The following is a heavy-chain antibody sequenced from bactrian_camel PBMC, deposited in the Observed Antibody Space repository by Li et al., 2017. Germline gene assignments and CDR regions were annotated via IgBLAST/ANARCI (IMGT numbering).Heavy chain of an antibody. Sequence: VESGGGSVQAGGSLRLSCVVSGHSRGSNCVGWYRLPPGRAPAEREGIAAIRRSGGETWYAGSVKGRFTISQDNAKNTVYLQMNSLKPEDTAMYYCAARGPYCYTKLSVRDFTYWGQGTQVTVS. CDR1: GHSRGSNC. D-gene: IGHD2*01. V-gene: IGHV3-3*01. J-gene: IGHJ6*01. CDR3: AARGPYCYTKLSVRDFTY. CDR2: IRRSGGET.